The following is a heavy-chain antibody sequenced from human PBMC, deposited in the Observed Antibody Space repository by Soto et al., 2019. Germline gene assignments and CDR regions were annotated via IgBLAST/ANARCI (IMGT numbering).Heavy chain of an antibody. CDR2: INSNDDK. Sequence: GPTLVNPTQTLPLTCTFWGFSLSSSGVGVEWVRQAPGKALEWVARINSNDDKGNSPSVKSGLTIRKDTSKAGVLLTIANMDPMDTATYYCGHILGDGRNSSWGQGTMVTVSS. CDR1: GFSLSSSGVG. J-gene: IGHJ3*01. D-gene: IGHD2-21*02. CDR3: GHILGDGRNSS. V-gene: IGHV2-5*01.